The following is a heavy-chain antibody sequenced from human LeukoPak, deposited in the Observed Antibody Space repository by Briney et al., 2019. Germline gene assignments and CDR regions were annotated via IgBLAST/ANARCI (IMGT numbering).Heavy chain of an antibody. J-gene: IGHJ5*02. V-gene: IGHV4-34*01. D-gene: IGHD4-17*01. CDR2: INHSGST. Sequence: KPSETLSLTCAVYGGSFSVYYWRWIRQPPGKGLEWIGDINHSGSTNYNPSLKSRVTISVDTSKNQFSLKLSAVTAADTAVYYCARGRMTTVTRSWFDPWGQGTLVTVSS. CDR3: ARGRMTTVTRSWFDP. CDR1: GGSFSVYY.